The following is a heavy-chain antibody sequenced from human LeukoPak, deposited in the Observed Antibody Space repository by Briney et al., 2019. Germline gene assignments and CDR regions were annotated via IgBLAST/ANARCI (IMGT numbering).Heavy chain of an antibody. D-gene: IGHD6-6*01. CDR3: ARGGSSPPEY. Sequence: PGGSLRLSCAASGFTFSNYGLHWVRQAPGKGLEWVAIIWYDGSNKYYADSVKGRFTISRDNSKNTLDLQMNSLRAEDTAVYYCARGGSSPPEYWGQGTLVTVSS. J-gene: IGHJ4*02. CDR2: IWYDGSNK. CDR1: GFTFSNYG. V-gene: IGHV3-33*08.